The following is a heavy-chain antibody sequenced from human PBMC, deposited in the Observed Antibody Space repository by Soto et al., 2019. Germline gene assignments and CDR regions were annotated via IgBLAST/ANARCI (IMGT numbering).Heavy chain of an antibody. CDR1: GGSISSGDYY. CDR2: IYYSGST. J-gene: IGHJ4*02. V-gene: IGHV4-30-4*01. Sequence: SETLSLTCTVSGGSISSGDYYWRWIRQPPGKGLEWIGYIYYSGSTYYNPSLKSRVTISVDTSKNQFSLKLSSVTAADTAVYYCARAQGSAFLVSWGQGTLVTVSP. CDR3: ARAQGSAFLVS. D-gene: IGHD3-10*01.